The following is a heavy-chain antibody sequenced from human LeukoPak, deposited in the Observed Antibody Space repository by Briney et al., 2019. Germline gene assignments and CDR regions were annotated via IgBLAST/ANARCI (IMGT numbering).Heavy chain of an antibody. V-gene: IGHV4-39*01. J-gene: IGHJ4*02. CDR2: IYYSGST. CDR3: ARHKYYDITESQFDY. CDR1: GGSISSSSYY. D-gene: IGHD3-9*01. Sequence: QASETLSLTCTVSGGSISSSSYYWGWIRQPPGKGLEWIGSIYYSGSTYYNPSLKSRVTISVDTSKNQFSLKLSSVTAADTAVYYCARHKYYDITESQFDYWGQGTLVTVSS.